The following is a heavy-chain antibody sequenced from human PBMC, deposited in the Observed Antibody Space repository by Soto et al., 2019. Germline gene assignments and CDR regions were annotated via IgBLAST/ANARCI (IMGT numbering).Heavy chain of an antibody. J-gene: IGHJ3*02. V-gene: IGHV1-18*01. CDR2: LGTHNGNT. Sequence: ASVKVACKASGYTVTSYGLGWVRQAPGQWLELTGWLGTHNGNTNDAQKLQDRITMATDTSTTKASLDLRSLRSDDTAVSYCVTVGSGASSEPFDIWGQGTVVTVSS. CDR3: VTVGSGASSEPFDI. CDR1: GYTVTSYG. D-gene: IGHD2-15*01.